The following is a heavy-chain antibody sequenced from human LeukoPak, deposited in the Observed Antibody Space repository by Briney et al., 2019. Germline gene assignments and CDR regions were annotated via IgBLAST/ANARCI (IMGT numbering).Heavy chain of an antibody. CDR1: GGTFSSYA. Sequence: SVKVSCKASGGTFSSYAISWVRQAPGQGLEWMGGIIPIFGTANYAQKFQGRVTITADESTSTAYMELSSLRSEDTAVYYCAREFYYYDSSGFDYWGQGTLVTVSS. J-gene: IGHJ4*02. D-gene: IGHD3-22*01. CDR3: AREFYYYDSSGFDY. CDR2: IIPIFGTA. V-gene: IGHV1-69*13.